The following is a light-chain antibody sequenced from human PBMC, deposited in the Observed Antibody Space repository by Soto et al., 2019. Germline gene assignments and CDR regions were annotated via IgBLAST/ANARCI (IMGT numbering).Light chain of an antibody. V-gene: IGKV3-11*01. CDR3: QQRASWPLT. J-gene: IGKJ4*01. CDR2: DTS. Sequence: EIVLTQSPATLSLSPGERVTLSCRASQSVNNYLIWYQQRPGLAPRLLISDTSNRATGIPARFSGGGSGTDFTLTISSLEPEDFAVYYCQQRASWPLTFGGGTKVEIK. CDR1: QSVNNY.